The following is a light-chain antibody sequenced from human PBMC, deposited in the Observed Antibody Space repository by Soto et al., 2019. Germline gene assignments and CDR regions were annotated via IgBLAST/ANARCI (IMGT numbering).Light chain of an antibody. J-gene: IGKJ5*01. V-gene: IGKV1-39*01. CDR2: GAS. Sequence: DIQLTQSPSSLSSSIGDRVTITCRASQDISSYLNWYQQKPGRAPNLLIYGASTLQGGVPSRFSGRASGTEFTLTISGLQPEDVATYYCQQTYSSVTFGQGTRLE. CDR3: QQTYSSVT. CDR1: QDISSY.